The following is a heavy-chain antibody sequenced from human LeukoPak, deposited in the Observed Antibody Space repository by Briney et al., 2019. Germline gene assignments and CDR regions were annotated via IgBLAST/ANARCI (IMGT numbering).Heavy chain of an antibody. V-gene: IGHV3-30*04. D-gene: IGHD1-14*01. CDR3: ARDRMPDYYYYYVDV. CDR2: ISYDGSNK. CDR1: GFTFSSYA. J-gene: IGHJ6*03. Sequence: GGSLRLSCAASGFTFSSYAMHWVRQAPGKGLEWVAVISYDGSNKYYADSVKGRFTISRDNSKNTLYLQMNSLRAEDTAVYYCARDRMPDYYYYYVDVWGKGTTVTVSS.